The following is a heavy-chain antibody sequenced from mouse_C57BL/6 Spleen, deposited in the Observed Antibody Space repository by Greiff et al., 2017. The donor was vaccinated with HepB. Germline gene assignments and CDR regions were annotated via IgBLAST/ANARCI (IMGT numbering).Heavy chain of an antibody. CDR1: GYTFTSYD. V-gene: IGHV1-85*01. D-gene: IGHD2-14*01. CDR2: IYPRDGST. Sequence: QVQLKESGPELVKPGASVKLSCKASGYTFTSYDINWVKQRPGQGLEWIGWIYPRDGSTKYNEKFKGKATLTVDTSSSTAYMELHSLTSEDSAVYFCARTGTTGYFDYWGQGTTLTVSS. J-gene: IGHJ2*01. CDR3: ARTGTTGYFDY.